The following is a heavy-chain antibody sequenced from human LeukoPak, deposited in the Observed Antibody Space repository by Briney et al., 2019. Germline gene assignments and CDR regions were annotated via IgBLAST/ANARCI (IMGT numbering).Heavy chain of an antibody. CDR2: IWYDGGNK. CDR1: GFTFSSYG. Sequence: GGSLRLSCAASGFTFSSYGMHWVRQAPGKGLEWVAVIWYDGGNKYYADSVKGRFTISRDNSKNTLYLQMNSLRAEDTAVYYCARGGYYDSSGYLDYWGQGTLVTVSS. V-gene: IGHV3-33*01. CDR3: ARGGYYDSSGYLDY. D-gene: IGHD3-22*01. J-gene: IGHJ4*02.